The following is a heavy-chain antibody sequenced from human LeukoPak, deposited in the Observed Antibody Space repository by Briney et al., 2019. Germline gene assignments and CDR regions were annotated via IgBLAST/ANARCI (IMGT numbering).Heavy chain of an antibody. V-gene: IGHV4-39*01. CDR1: GGSISSSSYY. Sequence: PSETLSLTCTVSGGSISSSSYYWGWIRQPPGKGLEWIGSICYSGSTYYNPSLKSRVTISVDTSKNQFSLKLSSVTAADTAVYYCARGEDGDYYFQHWGQGTLVTVSS. J-gene: IGHJ1*01. CDR2: ICYSGST. D-gene: IGHD4-17*01. CDR3: ARGEDGDYYFQH.